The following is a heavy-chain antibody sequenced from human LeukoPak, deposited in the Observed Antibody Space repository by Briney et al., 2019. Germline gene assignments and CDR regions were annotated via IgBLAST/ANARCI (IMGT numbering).Heavy chain of an antibody. J-gene: IGHJ6*03. CDR1: GGSISSSSYY. Sequence: SETLSLTCTVSGGSISSSSYYWGWIRQPPGKGLEWIGSIYYSGSTYYNPSLKSRVTISVDTSKNQFSLKLSSVTAADTAVYYCARFPLGPDYYYYYMDAWGKGTTVTVSS. CDR2: IYYSGST. V-gene: IGHV4-39*01. CDR3: ARFPLGPDYYYYYMDA.